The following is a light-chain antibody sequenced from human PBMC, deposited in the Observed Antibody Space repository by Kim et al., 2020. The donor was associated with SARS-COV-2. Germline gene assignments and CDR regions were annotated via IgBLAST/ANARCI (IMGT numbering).Light chain of an antibody. CDR3: KSRDSRGKVV. CDR2: AKD. V-gene: IGLV3-19*01. CDR1: SLRKYY. J-gene: IGLJ2*01. Sequence: SSELTQDPAASVALGQTVSITCQGDSLRKYYATWYQQRARQAPVLVFYAKDKRPSGVPDRFSGSTSGNTASLTITGAQAADEADYYCKSRDSRGKVVFGGGTQLTVL.